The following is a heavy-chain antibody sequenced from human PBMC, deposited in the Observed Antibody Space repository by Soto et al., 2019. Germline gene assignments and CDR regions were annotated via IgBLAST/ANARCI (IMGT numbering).Heavy chain of an antibody. Sequence: QVQLVESGGGVVQPGRSLRLSCAASGFTFSSYGMYWVRQAPGKGLEWVAVISYDGSSKYYADSVKGRLTISRDNSENTLYLQMNSLRAEDTAVYYCARRAASGRHFDHWGQGTLVSVSS. CDR1: GFTFSSYG. CDR3: ARRAASGRHFDH. J-gene: IGHJ4*02. D-gene: IGHD6-13*01. CDR2: ISYDGSSK. V-gene: IGHV3-30*03.